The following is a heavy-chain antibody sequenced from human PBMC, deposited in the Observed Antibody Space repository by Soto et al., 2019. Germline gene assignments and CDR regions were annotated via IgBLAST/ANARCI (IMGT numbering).Heavy chain of an antibody. CDR2: INAGNGNT. CDR1: GYTFTSYA. CDR3: ARDEGGGPSDY. J-gene: IGHJ4*02. Sequence: ASVKVACKASGYTFTSYAMHWVRQAPGQRLEWMGWINAGNGNTKYSQKFQGRVTITRDTSASTAYMELSSLRSEDTAVYYCARDEGGGPSDYWGQGTLVTVSS. V-gene: IGHV1-3*01. D-gene: IGHD3-16*01.